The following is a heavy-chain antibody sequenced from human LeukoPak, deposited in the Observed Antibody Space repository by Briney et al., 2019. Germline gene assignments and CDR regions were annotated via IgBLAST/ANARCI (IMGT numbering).Heavy chain of an antibody. CDR1: GFTFSSYA. J-gene: IGHJ3*02. V-gene: IGHV3-23*01. CDR2: ISGSGGST. D-gene: IGHD1-26*01. Sequence: PGGSLRLSCAASGFTFSSYAMSWARQAPGKGLEWVSAISGSGGSTYYADSVKGRFTISGDNSKNTLYLQMNSLRAEDTAVYYCARGGSYLVSDAFDIWGQGTMVTVSS. CDR3: ARGGSYLVSDAFDI.